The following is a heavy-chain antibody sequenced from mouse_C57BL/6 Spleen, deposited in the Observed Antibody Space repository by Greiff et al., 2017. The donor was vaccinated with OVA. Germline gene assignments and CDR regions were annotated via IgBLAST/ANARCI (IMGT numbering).Heavy chain of an antibody. CDR3: ARPDSSGPYFDY. J-gene: IGHJ2*01. CDR1: GFTFSSYG. CDR2: ISSGGSYT. Sequence: EVMLVESGGDLVKPGGSLKLSCAASGFTFSSYGMSWVRQTPDKRLEWVATISSGGSYTYYPDSVKGRFTISRDNAKNTLYLQMSSLKSEDTAMYYCARPDSSGPYFDYWGQGTTLTVSS. D-gene: IGHD3-2*02. V-gene: IGHV5-6*01.